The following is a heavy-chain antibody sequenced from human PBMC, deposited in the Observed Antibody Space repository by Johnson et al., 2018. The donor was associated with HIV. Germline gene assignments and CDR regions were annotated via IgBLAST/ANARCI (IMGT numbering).Heavy chain of an antibody. D-gene: IGHD4-17*01. Sequence: QMLLVESGGGVVQPGRSLRLSCAASGFTFSSYGMHWVRQAPGKGLEWVAVIWYDGSNKYYADSVKGRFTISRDNSKNTLYLQMNSLRAEDTAVYYCATGSPTVTTNAFDIWGQGTMVTVSS. CDR2: IWYDGSNK. J-gene: IGHJ3*02. V-gene: IGHV3-33*01. CDR1: GFTFSSYG. CDR3: ATGSPTVTTNAFDI.